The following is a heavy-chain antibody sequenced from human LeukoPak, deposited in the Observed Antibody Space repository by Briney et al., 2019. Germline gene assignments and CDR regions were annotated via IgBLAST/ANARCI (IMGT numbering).Heavy chain of an antibody. V-gene: IGHV4-59*08. CDR2: IHYSGST. CDR3: ARHRGSTASTFEI. Sequence: ETLSLTCTVSGGSINNYYWSWIRQPPGKGLEWIGYIHYSGSTNYNPSLKSRVTMSVDTSKNQFSLKVNSVTAADTAVYFCARHRGSTASTFEIWGQGTMATVSS. D-gene: IGHD2-21*02. CDR1: GGSINNYY. J-gene: IGHJ3*02.